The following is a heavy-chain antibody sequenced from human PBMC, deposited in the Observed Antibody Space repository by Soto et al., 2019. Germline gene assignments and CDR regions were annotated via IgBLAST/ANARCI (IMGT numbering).Heavy chain of an antibody. CDR2: INPNSGGT. J-gene: IGHJ6*02. Sequence: ASVKVSCKASGYTFTGYYMHWVRQAPGQGLEWMGWINPNSGGTNYAQKFQGWVTMTRDTSISTAYMELSRLRSDDTAVYYCARAMVRGVIAPYYYGMDVWGQGTTVTVSS. V-gene: IGHV1-2*04. CDR3: ARAMVRGVIAPYYYGMDV. CDR1: GYTFTGYY. D-gene: IGHD3-10*01.